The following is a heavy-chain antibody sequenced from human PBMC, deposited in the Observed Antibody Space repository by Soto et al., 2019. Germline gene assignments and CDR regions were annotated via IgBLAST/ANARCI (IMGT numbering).Heavy chain of an antibody. CDR2: IYYSGST. D-gene: IGHD3-22*01. V-gene: IGHV4-39*01. J-gene: IGHJ4*02. CDR1: GGSISSSSYY. CDR3: ARAAVGDYYDSSGYYVDY. Sequence: QLQLQESGPGLVKPSETLSLTCTVSGGSISSSSYYWGWIRQPPGKGLEWIGSIYYSGSTYYNPSLKSRVTISVDTSKNQFSLKLSSVTAADTAVYYCARAAVGDYYDSSGYYVDYWGQGTLVTVSS.